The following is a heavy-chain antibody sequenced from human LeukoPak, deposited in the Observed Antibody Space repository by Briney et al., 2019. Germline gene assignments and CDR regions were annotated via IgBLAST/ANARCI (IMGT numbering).Heavy chain of an antibody. Sequence: GGSLRLSCAASGFTFSSYAMSWVRQAPGKRLEWVSAISGSGGSTYYADSVKGRFTISRDNSKNTLYLQMNSLRAEDTAVYYCAKSDCGGDCASEYFQHWGQGTLVTVSS. CDR2: ISGSGGST. CDR1: GFTFSSYA. J-gene: IGHJ1*01. CDR3: AKSDCGGDCASEYFQH. D-gene: IGHD2-21*02. V-gene: IGHV3-23*01.